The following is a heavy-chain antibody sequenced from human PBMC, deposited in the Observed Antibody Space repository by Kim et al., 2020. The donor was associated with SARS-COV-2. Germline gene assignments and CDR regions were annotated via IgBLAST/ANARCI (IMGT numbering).Heavy chain of an antibody. D-gene: IGHD5-18*01. CDR3: ARARIQLAPLDY. Sequence: SYAQKFQGRVTMTRDTSTSTVYMELSSLRSEDTAVYYCARARIQLAPLDYWGQGTLVTVSS. V-gene: IGHV1-46*01. J-gene: IGHJ4*02.